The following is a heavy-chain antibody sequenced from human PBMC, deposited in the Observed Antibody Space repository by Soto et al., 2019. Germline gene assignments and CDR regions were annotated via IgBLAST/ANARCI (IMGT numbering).Heavy chain of an antibody. CDR2: MNPNSGNT. J-gene: IGHJ6*02. CDR1: GYTFTSYD. CDR3: ARRGYSSSWYYYYYYGMDV. D-gene: IGHD6-13*01. V-gene: IGHV1-8*01. Sequence: QVQLVQSGAEVKKPGASVKVSCKASGYTFTSYDINWVRQATGQGLEWMGWMNPNSGNTGYAQKFQGRVTTTRNPATSTAYMEPSSLRSEDTAVYYCARRGYSSSWYYYYYYGMDVWGQGTTVTVSS.